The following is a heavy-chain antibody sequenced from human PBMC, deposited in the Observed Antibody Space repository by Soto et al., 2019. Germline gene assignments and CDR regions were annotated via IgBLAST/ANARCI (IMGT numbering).Heavy chain of an antibody. V-gene: IGHV1-3*01. CDR1: GYTFTAYN. Sequence: QVQLVQSGAEVKEPGASVRVSCKAFGYTFTAYNIHWLRQAPGQGLEWMGWINAGNGNTRSSRKFQGRVILTRDTSATTADLEVDSLRSEDTAIYYCARVAPSGGSVPRFDPWGQGTLLTVSS. J-gene: IGHJ5*02. CDR3: ARVAPSGGSVPRFDP. D-gene: IGHD3-10*01. CDR2: INAGNGNT.